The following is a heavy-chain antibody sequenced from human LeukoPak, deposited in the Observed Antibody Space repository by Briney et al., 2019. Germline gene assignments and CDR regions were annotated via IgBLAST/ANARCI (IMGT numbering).Heavy chain of an antibody. V-gene: IGHV4-59*08. CDR1: GGSIGSDY. J-gene: IGHJ4*02. CDR3: AKYGNSGWVIDN. D-gene: IGHD6-19*01. Sequence: PSETLSLTCAVSGGSIGSDYWTWIRQPPGKGLEYIGYIYYTGGTNYNPSLKSRVTISVDTSKNQFSLKLSSVTAADTAVYFCAKYGNSGWVIDNWGQGTLVTVSS. CDR2: IYYTGGT.